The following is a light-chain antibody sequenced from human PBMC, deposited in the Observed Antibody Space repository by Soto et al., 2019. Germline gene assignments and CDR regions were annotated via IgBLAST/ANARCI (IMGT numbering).Light chain of an antibody. CDR3: SSYTSISTYV. Sequence: QSVLTRPASVSGSPGQSITISCTGTSSDVGGYNFVSWYQQHPDKAPKLMIYDVTNRPSGVSNRFSGSKSGNTASLTISGLQAEDEADYYCSSYTSISTYVFGTGTKLTVL. J-gene: IGLJ1*01. CDR1: SSDVGGYNF. V-gene: IGLV2-14*01. CDR2: DVT.